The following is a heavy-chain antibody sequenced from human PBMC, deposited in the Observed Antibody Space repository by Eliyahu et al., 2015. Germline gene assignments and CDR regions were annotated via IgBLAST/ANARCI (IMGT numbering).Heavy chain of an antibody. CDR3: AHRKAVAAFDF. D-gene: IGHD6-19*01. CDR1: XFSLSTTGVX. V-gene: IGHV2-5*02. Sequence: QITLKESGPTLVKPTQTLTXXXTFSXFSLSTTGVXVGWIRQPPGKALEWLALIYWDDDKRYSPSLKSRLTITKDTSKNQVVLTMTNMDPVDTATYYCAHRKAVAAFDFWGQGTRVTVSS. CDR2: IYWDDDK. J-gene: IGHJ3*01.